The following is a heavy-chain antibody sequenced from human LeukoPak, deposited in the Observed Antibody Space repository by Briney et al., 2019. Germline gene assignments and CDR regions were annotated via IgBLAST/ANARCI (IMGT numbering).Heavy chain of an antibody. J-gene: IGHJ6*02. D-gene: IGHD2-15*01. CDR3: AREPRGYCSGESCYSPYYYGMDV. CDR2: ISTDGSST. CDR1: GFTFSSYW. Sequence: GGSLRLSCAASGFTFSSYWMHWVRQAPGKGLVWVSRISTDGSSTTYADSVKGRFTISRDNAKNTLYLQMNSLRAEDTAVYYCAREPRGYCSGESCYSPYYYGMDVWGQGTTVTVSS. V-gene: IGHV3-74*01.